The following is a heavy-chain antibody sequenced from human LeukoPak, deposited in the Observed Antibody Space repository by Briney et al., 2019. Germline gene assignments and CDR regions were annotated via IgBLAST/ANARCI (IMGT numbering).Heavy chain of an antibody. J-gene: IGHJ3*02. D-gene: IGHD1-26*01. CDR3: ATHSGSYFGDAFDI. V-gene: IGHV4-59*01. CDR2: IYYSGST. Sequence: PSETLSLTCTVSGGSISSYYWSWIRQPPGKGLEWIGYIYYSGSTNYNPPLKSRVTISVDTSKNQFSLKLSSVTAADTAVYYCATHSGSYFGDAFDIWGQGTMVTVSS. CDR1: GGSISSYY.